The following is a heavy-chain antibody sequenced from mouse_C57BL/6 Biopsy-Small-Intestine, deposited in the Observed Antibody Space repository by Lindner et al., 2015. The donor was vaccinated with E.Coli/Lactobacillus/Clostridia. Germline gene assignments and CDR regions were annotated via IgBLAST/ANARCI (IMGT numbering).Heavy chain of an antibody. CDR2: INPNYGTT. CDR3: ARSPYYGSSLLAY. V-gene: IGHV1-39*01. CDR1: GYSFTDYN. Sequence: VQLQESGPVLVKPGASVKISCKASGYSFTDYNMNWVKQSNGKSLEWIGLINPNYGTTSYNQKFKGKATLTVDQSSSTAYMQLNSLTSEDSAVYYCARSPYYGSSLLAYWGQGTLVTVSA. D-gene: IGHD1-1*01. J-gene: IGHJ3*01.